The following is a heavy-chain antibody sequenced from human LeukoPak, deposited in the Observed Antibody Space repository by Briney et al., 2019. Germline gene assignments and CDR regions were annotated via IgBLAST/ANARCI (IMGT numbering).Heavy chain of an antibody. J-gene: IGHJ5*02. CDR1: GYTFTGYY. Sequence: GASVKVSXKASGYTFTGYYMHWVRQAPGQGLEWMGWINPNSGGTNYAQKFQGRVTMTRDTSISTAYMELSRLRSDDTAVYYCARGDCSSTSCYIINWFDPWGQGTLVTVSS. V-gene: IGHV1-2*02. CDR3: ARGDCSSTSCYIINWFDP. D-gene: IGHD2-2*01. CDR2: INPNSGGT.